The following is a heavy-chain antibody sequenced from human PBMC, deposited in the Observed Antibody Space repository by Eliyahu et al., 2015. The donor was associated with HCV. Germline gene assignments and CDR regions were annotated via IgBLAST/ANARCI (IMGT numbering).Heavy chain of an antibody. Sequence: QVQLVESGGGVVQXGXSLRLSCXASGFTXSXYGMHWVRQAPGKGLEWVAVISYDGSNKYYADSVKGRFTISRDNSKNTLYLQMNSLRAEDTAVYYCAKDRGGYSGYGLFDPWGQGTLVTVSS. CDR1: GFTXSXYG. J-gene: IGHJ5*02. V-gene: IGHV3-30*18. CDR3: AKDRGGYSGYGLFDP. CDR2: ISYDGSNK. D-gene: IGHD5-12*01.